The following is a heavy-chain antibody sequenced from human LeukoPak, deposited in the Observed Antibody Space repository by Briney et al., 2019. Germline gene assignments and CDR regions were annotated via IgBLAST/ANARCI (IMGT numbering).Heavy chain of an antibody. D-gene: IGHD1-7*01. CDR2: IVVCSGNT. V-gene: IGHV1-58*01. J-gene: IGHJ4*02. CDR1: GFTFTSSA. Sequence: SVKVSCKASGFTFTSSAVQWVRQARGQRLEWIGWIVVCSGNTNYAQKFQARVTITTDMSTSTAYMELSSLRSEDTAVYYCAAATGTTGLLFDYWGQGTLVTVSS. CDR3: AAATGTTGLLFDY.